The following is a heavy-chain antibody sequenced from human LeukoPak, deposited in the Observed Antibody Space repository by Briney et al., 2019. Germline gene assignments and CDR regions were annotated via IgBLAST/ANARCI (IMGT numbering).Heavy chain of an antibody. Sequence: ASVKVSCKASGYTFTDYYIHWVRQAPGQGLEWMGWINPNSGGTNYAQKFQGRVTMTRDTSISTAYMELSRLRSDDTAVYYCARVAAGIPYNWFDPWGQGTLVTVSS. V-gene: IGHV1-2*02. CDR1: GYTFTDYY. J-gene: IGHJ5*02. D-gene: IGHD6-13*01. CDR2: INPNSGGT. CDR3: ARVAAGIPYNWFDP.